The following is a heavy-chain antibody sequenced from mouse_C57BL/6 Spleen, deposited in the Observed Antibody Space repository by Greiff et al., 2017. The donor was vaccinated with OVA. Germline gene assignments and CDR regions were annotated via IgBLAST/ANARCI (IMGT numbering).Heavy chain of an antibody. Sequence: QVQLQQSGAELVMPGASVKLSCKASGYTFTSYWMHWVKQRPGQGLEWIGEIDPSDSYTNYNQKFKGKSTLTVDKSSSTAYMQLSSLTSEDSAVYYCARAGNYAMDDWGQGTSVTVSS. CDR3: ARAGNYAMDD. V-gene: IGHV1-69*01. CDR1: GYTFTSYW. CDR2: IDPSDSYT. J-gene: IGHJ4*01.